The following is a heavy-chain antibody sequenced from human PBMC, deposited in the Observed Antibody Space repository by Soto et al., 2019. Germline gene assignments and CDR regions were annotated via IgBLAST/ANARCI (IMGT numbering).Heavy chain of an antibody. Sequence: SGPTLVKPTQTLTLTCTFSGFSLSTSGVGVGWIRQPPGKALEWLALIYWNDEKRYSPSLKSRLTITKDTSKNQVVLTMTNMDPVDTATYYCAHIMVRGVIQYFDLWGRGTLVTVSS. D-gene: IGHD3-10*01. CDR3: AHIMVRGVIQYFDL. CDR1: GFSLSTSGVG. V-gene: IGHV2-5*01. J-gene: IGHJ2*01. CDR2: IYWNDEK.